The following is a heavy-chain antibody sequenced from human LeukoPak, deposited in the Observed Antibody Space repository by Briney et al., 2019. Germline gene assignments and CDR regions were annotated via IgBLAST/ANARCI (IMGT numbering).Heavy chain of an antibody. J-gene: IGHJ5*02. CDR2: INRSGSTI. CDR1: EFTFSNYE. D-gene: IGHD6-13*01. CDR3: ARYIGAAAYDSIDL. Sequence: GGSLRLSCAASEFTFSNYEMNWVRQAAGKGLEWISYINRSGSTISYADSVRGRFTISRDNAKNSLYLQMNTLRAEDTAVYYCARYIGAAAYDSIDLWGQGTLVTVSS. V-gene: IGHV3-48*03.